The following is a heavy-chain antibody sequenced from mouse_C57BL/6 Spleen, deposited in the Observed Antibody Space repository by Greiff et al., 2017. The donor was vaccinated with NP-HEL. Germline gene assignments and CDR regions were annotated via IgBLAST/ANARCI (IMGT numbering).Heavy chain of an antibody. CDR2: IYPGDGDT. J-gene: IGHJ2*01. D-gene: IGHD2-4*01. CDR3: AREPYFDYYRQFDY. Sequence: VQLQQSGPELVKPGASVKISCKASGYAFSSSWMNWVKQRPGKGLEWIGRIYPGDGDTNYNGKFKGKATLTADKSSSTAYMQLSSLTSEDSAVYVCAREPYFDYYRQFDYWGQGTTLTVSS. V-gene: IGHV1-82*01. CDR1: GYAFSSSW.